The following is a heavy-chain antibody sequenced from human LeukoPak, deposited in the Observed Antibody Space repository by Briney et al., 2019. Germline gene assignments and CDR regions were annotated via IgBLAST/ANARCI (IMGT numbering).Heavy chain of an antibody. V-gene: IGHV4-61*08. CDR1: GGSINRGGQY. CDR3: ASSKAVGGWLDAFDI. Sequence: SETLSLTCTVSGGSINRGGQYWSWVRQLPGKGLEWIGYIYYSGSTNYNPSLKSRVTISVDTSKNQFSLKLSSVTAADTAVYYCASSKAVGGWLDAFDIWGQGTMVTVSS. CDR2: IYYSGST. J-gene: IGHJ3*02. D-gene: IGHD6-19*01.